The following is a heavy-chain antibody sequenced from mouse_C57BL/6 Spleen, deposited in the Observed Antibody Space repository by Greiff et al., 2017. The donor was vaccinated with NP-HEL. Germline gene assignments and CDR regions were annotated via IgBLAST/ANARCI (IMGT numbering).Heavy chain of an antibody. CDR3: ASTVVARDAMDY. D-gene: IGHD1-1*01. CDR1: GYTFTDYY. Sequence: EVQLQQSGPELVKPGASVKISCKASGYTFTDYYMNWVKQSHGKSLEWIGDINPNNGGTSYNQKFKGKATLTVDKSSSTAYMERRSLTSEDSAVYYCASTVVARDAMDYWGQGTSVTVSS. CDR2: INPNNGGT. J-gene: IGHJ4*01. V-gene: IGHV1-26*01.